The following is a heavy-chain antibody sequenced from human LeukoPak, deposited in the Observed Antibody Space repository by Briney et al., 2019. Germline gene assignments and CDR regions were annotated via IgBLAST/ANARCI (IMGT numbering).Heavy chain of an antibody. V-gene: IGHV4-59*10. CDR2: IYISGST. CDR1: GGSFSGYY. Sequence: PSETLSLTCAVYGGSFSGYYWSWIRQPAGKGLEWIGRIYISGSTNYNPSLKSRVTMSVDTSKNQFSLKLSSVTAADTAVYYCARIYCSGGSCYYFDYWGQGTLVTVSS. J-gene: IGHJ4*02. D-gene: IGHD2-15*01. CDR3: ARIYCSGGSCYYFDY.